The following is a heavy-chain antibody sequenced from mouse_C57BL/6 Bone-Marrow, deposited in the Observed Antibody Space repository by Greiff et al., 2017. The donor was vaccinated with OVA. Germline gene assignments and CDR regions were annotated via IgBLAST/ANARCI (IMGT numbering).Heavy chain of an antibody. CDR3: AKHDGSSYGFAY. V-gene: IGHV2-2*01. CDR1: GFSLTSYG. D-gene: IGHD1-1*01. J-gene: IGHJ3*01. CDR2: IWSGGST. Sequence: VLLVESGPGLVQPSQSLSITCTVSGFSLTSYGVHWVRQSPGKGLEWLGVIWSGGSTDYNAAFISRLTISKDNSKTHVFLIMHRLQTDDTAMYYGAKHDGSSYGFAYWGQGTLVTVSA.